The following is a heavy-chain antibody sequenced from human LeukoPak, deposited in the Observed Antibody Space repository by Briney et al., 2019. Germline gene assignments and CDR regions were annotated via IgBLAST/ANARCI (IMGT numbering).Heavy chain of an antibody. Sequence: GGSLRLSCAASGFNFRSHAMHLVRQAPGKGLEWVALIWYDGSKTYYEDSMKGRVTISRDNARNTLYLQINNLRAEDTAVYYCAREPINLVVGVSYGLDVWGLGTAVTVSS. CDR1: GFNFRSHA. CDR3: AREPINLVVGVSYGLDV. J-gene: IGHJ6*02. V-gene: IGHV3-33*01. CDR2: IWYDGSKT. D-gene: IGHD2-15*01.